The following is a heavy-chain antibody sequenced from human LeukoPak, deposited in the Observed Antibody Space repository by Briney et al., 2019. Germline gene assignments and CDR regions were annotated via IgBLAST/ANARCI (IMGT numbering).Heavy chain of an antibody. CDR2: INHSGST. CDR3: ARGRYYDFWSGYGGHAFDI. V-gene: IGHV4-34*01. CDR1: GGSFSGYY. J-gene: IGHJ3*02. D-gene: IGHD3-3*01. Sequence: SETLSLTCAVYGGSFSGYYWSWIRQPPGKGLEWIGEINHSGSTNYNPSLKSRVTISVDTSKNRFSLKLSSVTAADTAVYYCARGRYYDFWSGYGGHAFDIWGQGIMVTVSS.